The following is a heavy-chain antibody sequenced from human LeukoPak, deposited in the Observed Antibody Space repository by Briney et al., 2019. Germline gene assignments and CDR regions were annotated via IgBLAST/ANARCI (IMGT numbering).Heavy chain of an antibody. D-gene: IGHD3-9*01. CDR1: GFTFDDSV. CDR3: AKDKTGFFDWLSNFDY. Sequence: GGSLRLSCEASGFTFDDSVVHWVRQAPGKGLEWVSGISWNSDNIGYADSVKGRFTISRDNAKNSLYLQMSSLRAEDTALYYCAKDKTGFFDWLSNFDYWGQGTLVTVSS. J-gene: IGHJ4*02. V-gene: IGHV3-9*01. CDR2: ISWNSDNI.